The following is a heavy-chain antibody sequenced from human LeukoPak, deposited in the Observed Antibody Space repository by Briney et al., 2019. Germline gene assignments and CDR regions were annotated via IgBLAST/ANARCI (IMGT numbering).Heavy chain of an antibody. CDR1: GFTFSDYY. J-gene: IGHJ2*01. CDR2: ISSSGSTI. CDR3: ARDPYGGHRWGSDWYFDL. V-gene: IGHV3-11*01. Sequence: GGSLRLSCAASGFTFSDYYMSWIRQAPGKGLEGVSYISSSGSTIYYADSVKGRFTISRDNAKNSLYLQMNSLRAEDTAVYYCARDPYGGHRWGSDWYFDLWGRGTLVTVSS. D-gene: IGHD4-23*01.